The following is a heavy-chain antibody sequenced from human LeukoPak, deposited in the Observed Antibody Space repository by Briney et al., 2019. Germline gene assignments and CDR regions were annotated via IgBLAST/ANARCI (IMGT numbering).Heavy chain of an antibody. CDR1: GFTFSSYG. CDR3: AKASPPYSSSSAHFDY. V-gene: IGHV3-30*02. Sequence: PGGSLRLSCAASGFTFSSYGMHWVRQAPGKGLEWVAFIRYDGSNKYYADSVKGRFTISRDNSKNTLYLQMNGLRAEDTAVYYCAKASPPYSSSSAHFDYWGQGTLVTVSS. D-gene: IGHD6-6*01. CDR2: IRYDGSNK. J-gene: IGHJ4*02.